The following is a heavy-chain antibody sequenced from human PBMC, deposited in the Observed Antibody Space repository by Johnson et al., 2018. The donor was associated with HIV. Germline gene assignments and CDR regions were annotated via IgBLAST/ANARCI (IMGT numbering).Heavy chain of an antibody. CDR2: INWNGGSK. D-gene: IGHD6-19*01. CDR3: ARGVGGAGDDAFDI. V-gene: IGHV3-20*04. Sequence: MQLVESGGGVVQPGRSLRLSCAASGFTSSSYAMHWVRQAPGQGLEWVSGINWNGGSKGYGDSVKGRFTISSDNAKNSLYMQMNSLRAEDTALYYCARGVGGAGDDAFDIWGQGTMVTVSS. CDR1: GFTSSSYA. J-gene: IGHJ3*02.